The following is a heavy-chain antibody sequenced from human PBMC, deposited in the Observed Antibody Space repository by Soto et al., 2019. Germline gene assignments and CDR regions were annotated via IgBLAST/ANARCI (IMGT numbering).Heavy chain of an antibody. Sequence: GGSLRLSCAASGFTFDDYAMHWVRQAPGKGLEWVSGISWNSGSIGYADSVKGRFTISRDNAKNSLYLQMNSLRAEDTALYYCAKVAFRFGELLGYFDYWGQGTLVTVSS. CDR2: ISWNSGSI. CDR1: GFTFDDYA. J-gene: IGHJ4*02. CDR3: AKVAFRFGELLGYFDY. V-gene: IGHV3-9*01. D-gene: IGHD3-10*01.